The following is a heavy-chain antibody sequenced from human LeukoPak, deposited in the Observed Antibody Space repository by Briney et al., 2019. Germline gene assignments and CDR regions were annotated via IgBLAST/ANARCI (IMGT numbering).Heavy chain of an antibody. CDR3: ARQRGIAAEFDY. CDR2: IYYSGST. D-gene: IGHD6-13*01. V-gene: IGHV4-39*01. J-gene: IGHJ4*02. CDR1: GGSISSSSYY. Sequence: PSEALSLTCTVSGGSISSSSYYWGWIRQPPGKGLGWIGSIYYSGSTNYNPSLKSRVSMSIDTSKNQFSLKLRSVTAADTAVYYCARQRGIAAEFDYWGQGTLVTVSS.